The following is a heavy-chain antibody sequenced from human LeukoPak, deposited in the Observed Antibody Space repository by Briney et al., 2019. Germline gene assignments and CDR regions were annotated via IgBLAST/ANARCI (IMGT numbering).Heavy chain of an antibody. Sequence: ASVKVSCKASGYTFTGYYMHWVRQAPGQGLEWMGWINPNSGGTNYAQKFQGRVTMTRDMSTSTVYMELSSLRSEDTAVYYCARDQGNYYYYYTDVWGKGTTVTVSS. CDR3: ARDQGNYYYYYTDV. CDR1: GYTFTGYY. J-gene: IGHJ6*03. CDR2: INPNSGGT. V-gene: IGHV1-2*02.